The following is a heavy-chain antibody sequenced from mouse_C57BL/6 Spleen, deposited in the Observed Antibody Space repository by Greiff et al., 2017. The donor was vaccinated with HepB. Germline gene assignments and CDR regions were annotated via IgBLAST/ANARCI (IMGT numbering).Heavy chain of an antibody. J-gene: IGHJ4*01. V-gene: IGHV1-50*01. CDR2: IDPSDSYT. Sequence: QVQLQQSGAELVKPGASVKLSCKASGYTFTSYWMQWVKQRPGQGLEWIGEIDPSDSYTNYNQKFKGKATLTVDTSSSTAYMQLSSLTSEDSAVYYCARILRRDYYAMDYWGQGTSVTVSS. CDR3: ARILRRDYYAMDY. D-gene: IGHD1-1*01. CDR1: GYTFTSYW.